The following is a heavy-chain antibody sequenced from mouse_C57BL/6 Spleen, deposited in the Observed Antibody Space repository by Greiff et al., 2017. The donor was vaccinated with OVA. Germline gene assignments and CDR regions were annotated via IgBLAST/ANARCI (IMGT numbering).Heavy chain of an antibody. CDR2: ISYDGSN. Sequence: EESGPGLVKPSQSLSLSCSATGYTITSCYYWNWIRQLPGNKLEWMGYISYDGSNNYNPTLKNRISITRDTSKNQFFLKLNSVTTEDTATYYCARGDSNGDYWGQGTTLTVSS. CDR1: GYTITSCYY. D-gene: IGHD2-5*01. V-gene: IGHV3-6*01. J-gene: IGHJ2*01. CDR3: ARGDSNGDY.